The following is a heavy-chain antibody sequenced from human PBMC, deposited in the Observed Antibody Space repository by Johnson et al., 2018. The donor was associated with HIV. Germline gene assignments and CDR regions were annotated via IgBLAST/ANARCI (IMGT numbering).Heavy chain of an antibody. CDR1: GFTFDDYG. Sequence: QVQLVESGGGVVRPGGSLRLSCAASGFTFDDYGMSWVRQAPGKGLEWVAVISSDGSNKYYADSVKGRFTIPREHSKNTLYLQMNSLRAEDTAVYYCARGGLTYYYDSSGYPDAFDIWGQGTMVTVSS. CDR2: ISSDGSNK. V-gene: IGHV3-30*03. J-gene: IGHJ3*02. CDR3: ARGGLTYYYDSSGYPDAFDI. D-gene: IGHD3-22*01.